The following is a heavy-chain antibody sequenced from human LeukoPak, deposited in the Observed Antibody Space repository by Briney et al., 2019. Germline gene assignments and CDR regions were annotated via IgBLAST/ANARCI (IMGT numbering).Heavy chain of an antibody. CDR1: GYTLTELS. J-gene: IGHJ5*02. Sequence: ASVKVSCKVSGYTLTELSMHWVRQAPGQGLEWMGWINPNSGGTNYAQKFQGRVTMARDTSISTAYMELSRLRSDDTAVYYCAREGIAAAGRWFDPWGQGTLVTVSS. D-gene: IGHD6-13*01. CDR2: INPNSGGT. CDR3: AREGIAAAGRWFDP. V-gene: IGHV1-2*02.